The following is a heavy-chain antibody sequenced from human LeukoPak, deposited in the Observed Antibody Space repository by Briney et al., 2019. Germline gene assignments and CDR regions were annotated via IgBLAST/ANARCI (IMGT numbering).Heavy chain of an antibody. Sequence: PSETLSLTCTVSGGSISSGDYYWSWIRQPPGKGLEWIGYIYYSGSTYYNPSLKSRVTISVDTSKNQFSLKLSSVTAADTAVYYCARFVVVVAATDYWGQGTLVTVSS. CDR1: GGSISSGDYY. CDR2: IYYSGST. D-gene: IGHD2-15*01. CDR3: ARFVVVVAATDY. J-gene: IGHJ4*02. V-gene: IGHV4-30-4*01.